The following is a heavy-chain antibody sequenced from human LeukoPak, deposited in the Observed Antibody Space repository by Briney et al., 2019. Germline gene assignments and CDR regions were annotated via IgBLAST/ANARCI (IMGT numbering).Heavy chain of an antibody. CDR3: ARIAGTGTTAFDI. D-gene: IGHD1-1*01. CDR2: INDAGSHI. CDR1: GFMLSGSA. J-gene: IGHJ3*02. V-gene: IGHV3-21*01. Sequence: NPGGSLRLSCAASGFMLSGSAMNWVRQAPGKGLEWVSSINDAGSHIYYTDSVKGRFTISRDNAKHSLYLQMNSLRAEDTAVYYCARIAGTGTTAFDIWGHGTMVTVSS.